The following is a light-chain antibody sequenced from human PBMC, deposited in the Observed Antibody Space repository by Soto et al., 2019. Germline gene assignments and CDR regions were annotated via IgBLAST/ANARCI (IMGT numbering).Light chain of an antibody. V-gene: IGLV1-40*01. Sequence: QSVLTQPPSVSGAPGQRVTISCTGSSSNIGAGYDVHWYQQLPGTAPKLLIDGNSNRPSGVPDRFSGSKSGTSASLAITGLQAEDEADYYCQSYDSSLSGSGAVFGGGTQLTVL. CDR3: QSYDSSLSGSGAV. J-gene: IGLJ7*01. CDR2: GNS. CDR1: SSNIGAGYD.